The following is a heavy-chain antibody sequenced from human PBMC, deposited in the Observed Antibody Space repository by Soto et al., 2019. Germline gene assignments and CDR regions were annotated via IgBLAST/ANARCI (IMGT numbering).Heavy chain of an antibody. CDR2: INAGNGNT. Sequence: ASVKVSCKASGYTFTSYAMHWVRQGPGQRLEWMGWINAGNGNTKYSQKFQGRVTITRDTSASTAYMELSSLRSEDTAVYYCARGIAPYYFAYWGKGTQVPVSS. D-gene: IGHD6-13*01. V-gene: IGHV1-3*01. CDR3: ARGIAPYYFAY. CDR1: GYTFTSYA. J-gene: IGHJ4*02.